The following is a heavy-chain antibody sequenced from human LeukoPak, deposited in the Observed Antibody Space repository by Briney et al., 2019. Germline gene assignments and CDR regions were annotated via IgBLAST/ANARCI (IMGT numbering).Heavy chain of an antibody. CDR3: TTDALLLDYDSSGYVPFDY. Sequence: GGSLRLSCAASGFTFSNAWMSWVRQAPGKGLEWVGRIKSKTDGGTTDYAAPVKGRFTISRDDSKNTLYLQMNSLKTEDTAVYYCTTDALLLDYDSSGYVPFDYWGQGTLVTVSS. CDR2: IKSKTDGGTT. D-gene: IGHD3-22*01. CDR1: GFTFSNAW. J-gene: IGHJ4*02. V-gene: IGHV3-15*01.